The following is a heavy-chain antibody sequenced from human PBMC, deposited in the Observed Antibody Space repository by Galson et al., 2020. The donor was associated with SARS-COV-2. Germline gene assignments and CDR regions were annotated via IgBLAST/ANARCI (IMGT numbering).Heavy chain of an antibody. V-gene: IGHV1-69*13. D-gene: IGHD6-6*01. CDR3: ARQYSSSVPFDI. CDR1: GGTFSSYA. Sequence: SVKVSCKASGGTFSSYAISWVRQAPGQGLEWMGGIIPIFGTANYAQKFQGRVTITADESTSTAYMELSSLRSEDTAVYYCARQYSSSVPFDIWGQGTMVTVSS. CDR2: IIPIFGTA. J-gene: IGHJ3*02.